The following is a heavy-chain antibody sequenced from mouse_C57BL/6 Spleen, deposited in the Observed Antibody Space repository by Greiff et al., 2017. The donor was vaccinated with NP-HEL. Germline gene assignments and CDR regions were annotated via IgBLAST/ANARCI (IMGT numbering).Heavy chain of an antibody. CDR2: IDPSDSET. CDR1: GYTFTSYW. D-gene: IGHD1-1*01. J-gene: IGHJ2*01. CDR3: AREGNYGSSYAYYFDY. V-gene: IGHV1-52*01. Sequence: QVQLQQSGAELVRPGSSVKLSCKASGYTFTSYWMHWVKQRPIQGLEWIGNIDPSDSETHYNQKFKDKATLTVDKSSSTAYMQLSSLTSEDSAVYYCAREGNYGSSYAYYFDYWGQGTTLTVSS.